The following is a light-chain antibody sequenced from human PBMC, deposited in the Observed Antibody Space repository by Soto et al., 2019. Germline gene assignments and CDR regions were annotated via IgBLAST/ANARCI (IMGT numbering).Light chain of an antibody. J-gene: IGLJ1*01. Sequence: QSVLTQPPSMFGAPGQRVTISCTGSSSNIGAGYDVHWYQQLPGTAPKLLIYGNSNRPSGVPDRFSGSKSGTSASLAITGLQAEDEADYYCQSYDRSLSAPYVFGTGTKVTVL. CDR1: SSNIGAGYD. CDR3: QSYDRSLSAPYV. CDR2: GNS. V-gene: IGLV1-40*01.